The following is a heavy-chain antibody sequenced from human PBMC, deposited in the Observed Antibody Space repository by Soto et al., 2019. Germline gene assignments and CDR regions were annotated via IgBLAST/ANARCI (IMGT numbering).Heavy chain of an antibody. CDR1: SGSISSDGYS. D-gene: IGHD6-19*01. V-gene: IGHV4-30-2*01. Sequence: QLQLQESGSGLVKPSQTLSLTCAVSSGSISSDGYSWSWIRQPPGKGLGWIGYIYHSGSTYYKPALKSRVAISVDRSKNQFSLKLSSVTAADTAVYYCARAGGLGAVAVDYWAQGSLVTVSS. CDR3: ARAGGLGAVAVDY. J-gene: IGHJ4*02. CDR2: IYHSGST.